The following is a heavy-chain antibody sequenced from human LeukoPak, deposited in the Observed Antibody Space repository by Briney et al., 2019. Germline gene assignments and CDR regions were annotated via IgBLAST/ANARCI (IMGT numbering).Heavy chain of an antibody. Sequence: GASVKVSCKASGYTFTSYYMHWVRQAPGQGLEWMGGIIPIFGTANYAQKFQGRVTITADESTSTAYMELSSLRSEDTAVYYCARLPRDGRRRWLQLDYWGQGTLVTVSS. CDR3: ARLPRDGRRRWLQLDY. V-gene: IGHV1-69*13. D-gene: IGHD5-24*01. J-gene: IGHJ4*02. CDR2: IIPIFGTA. CDR1: GYTFTSYY.